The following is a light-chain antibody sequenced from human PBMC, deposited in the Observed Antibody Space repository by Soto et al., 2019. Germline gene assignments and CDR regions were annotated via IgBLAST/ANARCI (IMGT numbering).Light chain of an antibody. Sequence: QSALTQPASVSGSPGQSITISCTGTSSDVGGYNYVSWYQHHPGKAPKLMIYEVSDRPSGVSNRFSGSKSGNTASLTTSGLQADDEADYYCSSYTSSSTVIFGGGTKLTVL. V-gene: IGLV2-14*01. J-gene: IGLJ2*01. CDR2: EVS. CDR1: SSDVGGYNY. CDR3: SSYTSSSTVI.